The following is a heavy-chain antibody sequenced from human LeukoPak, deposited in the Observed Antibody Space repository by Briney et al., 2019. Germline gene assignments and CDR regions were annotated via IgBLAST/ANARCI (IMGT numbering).Heavy chain of an antibody. CDR3: AKDRYYYDSSGLFDY. CDR2: IWYDGSNK. CDR1: GFTFSSYG. D-gene: IGHD3-22*01. Sequence: GRSLRLSCAASGFTFSSYGMHWVRQAPGKGLEWVAVIWYDGSNKYYADSVKGRFTISRDNSKNTLYLQMISLRAEDTAVYYCAKDRYYYDSSGLFDYWGQGTLVTVSS. V-gene: IGHV3-33*06. J-gene: IGHJ4*02.